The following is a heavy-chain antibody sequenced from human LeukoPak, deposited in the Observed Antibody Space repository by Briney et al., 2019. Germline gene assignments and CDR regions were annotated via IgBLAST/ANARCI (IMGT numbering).Heavy chain of an antibody. J-gene: IGHJ6*03. CDR1: GGTFSSYA. CDR3: ARTTVTTGTYYYYYMDV. V-gene: IGHV1-69*01. Sequence: SVKVSCKASGGTFSSYAISWVRQAPGQGLEWMGGIIPISGTANYAQKFQGRVTITADESTSTAYMELSSLRSEDTAVYYCARTTVTTGTYYYYYMDVWGKGTTVTVSS. D-gene: IGHD4-11*01. CDR2: IIPISGTA.